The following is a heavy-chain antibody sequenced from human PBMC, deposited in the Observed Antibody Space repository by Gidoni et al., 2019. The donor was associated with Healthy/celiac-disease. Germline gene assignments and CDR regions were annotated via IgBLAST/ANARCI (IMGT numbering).Heavy chain of an antibody. CDR1: GFTVSNAW. CDR2: IKSKTDGGTT. J-gene: IGHJ4*02. Sequence: EVQLVESGGGLVKPGGSLRLSCAASGFTVSNAWMSWVRQAPGKGLEWVGRIKSKTDGGTTDYAAPVKGRFTISRDDSKNTLYLQMNSLKTEDTAVYYCTTVGRGELSPPFDYWGQGTLVTVSS. V-gene: IGHV3-15*01. D-gene: IGHD3-16*02. CDR3: TTVGRGELSPPFDY.